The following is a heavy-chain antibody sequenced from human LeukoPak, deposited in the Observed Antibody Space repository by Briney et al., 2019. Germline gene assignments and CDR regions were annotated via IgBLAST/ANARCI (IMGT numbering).Heavy chain of an antibody. CDR2: INPNSGGT. D-gene: IGHD6-6*01. CDR1: GYTFTGYY. V-gene: IGHV1-2*02. Sequence: GASVKVSFKASGYTFTGYYMHWVRQAPGQGLEWMGWINPNSGGTNYAQKFQGRVTMTRDTSIGTAYMELSRLRSDDTAVYYCVRDYRRVPIAARPGGWFDPWGQGTLVTVSS. CDR3: VRDYRRVPIAARPGGWFDP. J-gene: IGHJ5*02.